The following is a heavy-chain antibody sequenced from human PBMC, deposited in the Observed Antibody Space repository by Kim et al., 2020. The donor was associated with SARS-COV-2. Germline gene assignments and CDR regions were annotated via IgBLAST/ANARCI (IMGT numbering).Heavy chain of an antibody. CDR2: IIPIFGTA. CDR3: ARNGPYDSSGYLDY. Sequence: SVKVSCKASGGTFSSYAISWVRQAPGQGLEWMGGIIPIFGTANYAQKFQGRVTITADKSTSTAYMELSSLRSEDTAVYYCARNGPYDSSGYLDYWGQGTLVTVSS. V-gene: IGHV1-69*06. D-gene: IGHD3-22*01. CDR1: GGTFSSYA. J-gene: IGHJ4*02.